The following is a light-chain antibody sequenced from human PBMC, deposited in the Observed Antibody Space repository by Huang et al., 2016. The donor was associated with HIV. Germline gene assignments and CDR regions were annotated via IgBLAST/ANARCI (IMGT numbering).Light chain of an antibody. J-gene: IGKJ4*01. V-gene: IGKV3-11*01. CDR2: DAA. CDR1: QSVTNY. CDR3: QQSSNWPPLT. Sequence: EIVLTQFPATLCLSPGERATLSCRASQSVTNYLAWYQQKPGQAPRLLIDDAANRATVIPARFSGSGSGTDFTLTISSLEPEDFAVYYCQQSSNWPPLTFGGGTKVEIK.